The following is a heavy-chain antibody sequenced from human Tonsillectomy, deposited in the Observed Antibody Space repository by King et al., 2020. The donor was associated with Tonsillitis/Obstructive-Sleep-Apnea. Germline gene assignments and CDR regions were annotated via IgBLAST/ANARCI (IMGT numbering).Heavy chain of an antibody. D-gene: IGHD3-3*01. CDR1: GGSISNYY. V-gene: IGHV4-59*01. J-gene: IGHJ6*02. CDR3: ARNFWGGNYNPLRGDYFYPGMDV. CDR2: ISHSGNT. Sequence: QLQESGPGLLKPSETLSLTCTVSGGSISNYYWSWIRLPPGKGLEWIGHISHSGNTNYNPSLKSRVTISADTSKNQFSLKLNFVTAADAAVYYCARNFWGGNYNPLRGDYFYPGMDVWGQGTTVTVSS.